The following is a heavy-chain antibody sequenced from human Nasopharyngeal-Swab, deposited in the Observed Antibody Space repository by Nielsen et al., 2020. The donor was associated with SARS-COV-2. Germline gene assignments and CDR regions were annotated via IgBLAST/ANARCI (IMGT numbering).Heavy chain of an antibody. CDR1: GFTFTGYA. Sequence: GESLKISCAASGFTFTGYAMTWVRQAPGKGLEWVSSISGGGASENYADSVKGRFIISRDYSKTMLYLQMNSLRAEDTAVYYCARDPDWYWYAIDSWGQGTLVTVSS. V-gene: IGHV3-23*01. CDR3: ARDPDWYWYAIDS. J-gene: IGHJ4*02. D-gene: IGHD2-8*02. CDR2: ISGGGASE.